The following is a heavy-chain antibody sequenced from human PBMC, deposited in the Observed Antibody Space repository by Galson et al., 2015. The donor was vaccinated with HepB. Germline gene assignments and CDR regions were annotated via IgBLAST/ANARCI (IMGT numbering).Heavy chain of an antibody. Sequence: SVKVSCKASGFTFTSSAVQWVRQARGQRLEWIGWIVVGSGNTNYAQKFQERVTITRDMSTSTAYMELSSPRSEDTAVYYCAADYELSLYGYWGQGTLVTVSS. CDR1: GFTFTSSA. CDR2: IVVGSGNT. J-gene: IGHJ4*02. V-gene: IGHV1-58*01. CDR3: AADYELSLYGY. D-gene: IGHD3-16*02.